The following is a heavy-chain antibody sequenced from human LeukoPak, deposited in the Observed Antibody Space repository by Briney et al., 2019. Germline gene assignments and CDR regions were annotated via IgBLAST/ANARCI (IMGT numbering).Heavy chain of an antibody. Sequence: SETLSLTCTVSDYSITSGYYWDWIRQPPGKGLEWIGTLYHSGGTYYNPSLKSRVTISVDTSKNQFSLNLNSVTAADTAVYYCARVYYYGSGSYYNYWGQGTLVTVSS. D-gene: IGHD3-10*01. CDR1: DYSITSGYY. CDR3: ARVYYYGSGSYYNY. CDR2: LYHSGGT. J-gene: IGHJ4*02. V-gene: IGHV4-38-2*02.